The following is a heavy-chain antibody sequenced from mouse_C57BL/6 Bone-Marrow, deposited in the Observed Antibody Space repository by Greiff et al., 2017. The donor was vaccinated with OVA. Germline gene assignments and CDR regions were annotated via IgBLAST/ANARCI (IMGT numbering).Heavy chain of an antibody. Sequence: EVKLMESGGDLVKPGGSLKLSCAASGFTFSSYGMSWVRQTPDKRLEWVATISSGGSYTYYPDSVKGRFTISRDNAKNTLYLRMSRLKSEDTAMYYCARQYGYGFAYWGQGTLVTVSA. CDR1: GFTFSSYG. J-gene: IGHJ3*01. CDR3: ARQYGYGFAY. D-gene: IGHD2-2*01. V-gene: IGHV5-6*01. CDR2: ISSGGSYT.